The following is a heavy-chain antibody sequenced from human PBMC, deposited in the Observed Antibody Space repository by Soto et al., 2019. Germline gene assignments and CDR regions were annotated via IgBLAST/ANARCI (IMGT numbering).Heavy chain of an antibody. CDR3: ARRSQVTYYYYGMDV. V-gene: IGHV4-39*01. CDR1: GGSSSSSSYY. J-gene: IGHJ6*02. CDR2: IYYSGST. Sequence: SETLSLTCTVSGGSSSSSSYYWGWIRQPPGKGLEWIGSIYYSGSTYYNPSLKSRVTISVDPSKNQFSLKLSSVTAADTAVYYCARRSQVTYYYYGMDVWGQGTTVTSP. D-gene: IGHD4-4*01.